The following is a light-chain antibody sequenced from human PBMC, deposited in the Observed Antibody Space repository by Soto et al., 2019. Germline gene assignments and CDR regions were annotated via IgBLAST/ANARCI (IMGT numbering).Light chain of an antibody. V-gene: IGKV3-15*01. CDR1: LNVNSY. Sequence: VLTQSPATLSLSPGERATLSCRASLNVNSYLAWYQQKPGQAPRLLIYGASTRATGIPARFSGSGSGTEFTLTISSLRSEDFAVYYCQQYNTWPPYTFGQGTKVDIK. CDR2: GAS. J-gene: IGKJ2*01. CDR3: QQYNTWPPYT.